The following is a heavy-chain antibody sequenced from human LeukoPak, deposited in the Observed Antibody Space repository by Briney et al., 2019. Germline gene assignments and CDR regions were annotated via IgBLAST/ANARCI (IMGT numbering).Heavy chain of an antibody. CDR1: GGSISSYY. D-gene: IGHD6-6*01. CDR2: IYTSGST. Sequence: SETLSLTCTVSGGSISSYYWSWIRQPAGKGLEWIGRIYTSGSTNYNPSLKSRVTISVDTSKDQFSLKLSSVTAADTAVYYCARDDFEYSSSPQTYYYYYMDVWGKGTTVTVSS. V-gene: IGHV4-4*07. CDR3: ARDDFEYSSSPQTYYYYYMDV. J-gene: IGHJ6*03.